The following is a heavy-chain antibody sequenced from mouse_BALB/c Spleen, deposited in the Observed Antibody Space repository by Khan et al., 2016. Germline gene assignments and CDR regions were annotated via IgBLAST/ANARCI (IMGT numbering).Heavy chain of an antibody. J-gene: IGHJ4*01. CDR2: INTETGEP. CDR1: GYTFTDYS. Sequence: QIQLVQSGPELKKPGETVKISCKASGYTFTDYSMHWVKQAPGKGLKWMGWINTETGEPTYADDFKGRFAFSLETSASTAYLQINNLKNEDTATYFCALYYGYDYYAMDYWGQGTSVTVSS. CDR3: ALYYGYDYYAMDY. D-gene: IGHD2-2*01. V-gene: IGHV9-2-1*01.